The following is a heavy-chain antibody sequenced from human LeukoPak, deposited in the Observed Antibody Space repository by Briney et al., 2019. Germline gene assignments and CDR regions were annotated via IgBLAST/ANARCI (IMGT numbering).Heavy chain of an antibody. CDR1: GGSISSSSYY. CDR2: IYYSGST. Sequence: PSETLSLTCTVSGGSISSSSYYWGWIRQPPGKGLEWIGSIYYSGSTYYNPSLKSRVTISVDTSKNQFSLKLSSVTAADTAVYYCARQGGYYYDSSGYPAYWGQGTLVTVSS. D-gene: IGHD3-22*01. J-gene: IGHJ4*02. V-gene: IGHV4-39*01. CDR3: ARQGGYYYDSSGYPAY.